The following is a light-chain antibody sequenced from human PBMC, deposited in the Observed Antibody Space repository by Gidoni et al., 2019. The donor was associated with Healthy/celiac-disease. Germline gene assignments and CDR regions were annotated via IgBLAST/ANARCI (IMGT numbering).Light chain of an antibody. J-gene: IGKJ5*01. CDR3: QQRSNWPL. CDR2: DAS. Sequence: EMVLTQSPATLSLSPGERATLSCRASQSVSSYLAWYQQKPGQAPRLLIYDASNRATGIPARFSGSGSGTDFTLTLSSLEPDDFAVYYCQQRSNWPLFGQGTRLEIK. CDR1: QSVSSY. V-gene: IGKV3-11*01.